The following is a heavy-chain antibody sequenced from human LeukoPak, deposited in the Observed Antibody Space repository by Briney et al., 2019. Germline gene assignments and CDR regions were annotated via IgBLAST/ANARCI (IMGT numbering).Heavy chain of an antibody. J-gene: IGHJ6*03. CDR3: ARVHGAYQYYYMDV. D-gene: IGHD2-2*01. Sequence: PGGSLRLSCAVSGFSFSSFAMSWVRQAPGKGLEWVSYISSSSSTIYYADSVKGRFTISRDNAKNSLYLQMNSLRDEDTAVYYCARVHGAYQYYYMDVWGKGTAVTVSS. V-gene: IGHV3-48*02. CDR1: GFSFSSFA. CDR2: ISSSSSTI.